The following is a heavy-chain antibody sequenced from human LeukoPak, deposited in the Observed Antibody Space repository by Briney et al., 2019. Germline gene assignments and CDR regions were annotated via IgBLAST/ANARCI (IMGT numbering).Heavy chain of an antibody. V-gene: IGHV4-4*07. CDR2: IYTSGST. J-gene: IGHJ4*02. Sequence: PSETLSLTRTVSGGSISSYYWSWIRQPAGKGLDWIGRIYTSGSTNYNPSLKSRVTMSVDTSKNQFSLKLSSVTAAERAVDYCAREDYDYVWGSYRFDYWGQGTLVTVSS. CDR1: GGSISSYY. CDR3: AREDYDYVWGSYRFDY. D-gene: IGHD3-16*02.